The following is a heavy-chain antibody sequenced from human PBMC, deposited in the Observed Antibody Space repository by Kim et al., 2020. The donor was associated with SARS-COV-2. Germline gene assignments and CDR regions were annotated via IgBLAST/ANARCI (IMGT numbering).Heavy chain of an antibody. V-gene: IGHV3-49*04. CDR2: IRSKAYGGTT. J-gene: IGHJ4*02. CDR3: TVYGSGSYSDQGIFDY. D-gene: IGHD3-10*01. Sequence: GGSLRLSCTASGFTFGDYAMSWVRQAPGKGLEWVGFIRSKAYGGTTEYAASVKGRFTISRDDSKSIAYLQMNSLKTEDTAVYYCTVYGSGSYSDQGIFDYWGQGTLVTVSS. CDR1: GFTFGDYA.